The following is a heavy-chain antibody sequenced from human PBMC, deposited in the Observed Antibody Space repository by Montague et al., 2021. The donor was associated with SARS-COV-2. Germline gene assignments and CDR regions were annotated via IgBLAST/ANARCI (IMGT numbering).Heavy chain of an antibody. D-gene: IGHD3-3*01. Sequence: SETLSLTCAVYGGSFSGYYWSWIHQPPGKGLEWIGEINHSGSTNYNPSLKSRVTISVDTSKNQFSLKLSSVTAADTAVYYCARGNQLRFLEMSSRQSTFDYWGQGTLVTVSS. V-gene: IGHV4-34*01. CDR3: ARGNQLRFLEMSSRQSTFDY. J-gene: IGHJ4*02. CDR1: GGSFSGYY. CDR2: INHSGST.